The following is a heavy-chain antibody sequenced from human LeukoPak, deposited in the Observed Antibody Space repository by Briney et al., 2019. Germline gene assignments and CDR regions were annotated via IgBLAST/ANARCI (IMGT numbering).Heavy chain of an antibody. CDR2: INPNSGGT. J-gene: IGHJ4*02. V-gene: IGHV1-2*02. CDR3: GTLAAVAGPL. CDR1: GYTFTGYY. D-gene: IGHD6-19*01. Sequence: ASVKVSCKASGYTFTGYYMHWVRQAPGQGLEWMGWINPNSGGTNYAPKFQGRVTMTRDTPISTAYMELSRLTSDDTAVYYCGTLAAVAGPLWGQGTLVTVSS.